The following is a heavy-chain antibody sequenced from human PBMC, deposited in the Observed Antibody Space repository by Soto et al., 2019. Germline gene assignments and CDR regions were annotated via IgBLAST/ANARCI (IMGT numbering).Heavy chain of an antibody. CDR3: ARDRGSSGCDFDY. J-gene: IGHJ4*02. CDR1: GGSISSYY. V-gene: IGHV4-59*01. D-gene: IGHD6-19*01. Sequence: QVQLQESGPGLVKPSETLSLTCTVSGGSISSYYWSWIRQPPGKGLEWIGYIYSSGSTNYNPSLKSRVTISVDTSKNQFSLKLSSVTAADTAVYYCARDRGSSGCDFDYWGQGTLVTVSS. CDR2: IYSSGST.